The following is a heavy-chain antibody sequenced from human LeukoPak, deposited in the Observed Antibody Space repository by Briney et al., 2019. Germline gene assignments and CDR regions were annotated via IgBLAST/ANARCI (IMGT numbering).Heavy chain of an antibody. CDR2: IIPIFGTA. D-gene: IGHD4-17*01. Sequence: GSSVKVSCKASGGTFSSYAISWVRQAPGQGLEWMGRIIPIFGTANYAQKFQGRVTITTDESTSTAYMELSSLRSEDTAVYYCAREGHDYGDYGWFDWGQGTLVTVSS. J-gene: IGHJ4*02. V-gene: IGHV1-69*05. CDR1: GGTFSSYA. CDR3: AREGHDYGDYGWFD.